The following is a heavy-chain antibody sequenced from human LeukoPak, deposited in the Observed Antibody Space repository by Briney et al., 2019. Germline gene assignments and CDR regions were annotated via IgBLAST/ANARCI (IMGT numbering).Heavy chain of an antibody. Sequence: GESLQISCKGSGYIFTSYWIGWVRQMPGKVLEWMGIIYPGDSDTRYSPSFQGQVTISADKSISTAYLQWSSLKASDTAMYYCARELRYFDWPAVGYWGQGTLVTVSS. CDR3: ARELRYFDWPAVGY. CDR1: GYIFTSYW. J-gene: IGHJ4*02. V-gene: IGHV5-51*01. D-gene: IGHD3-9*01. CDR2: IYPGDSDT.